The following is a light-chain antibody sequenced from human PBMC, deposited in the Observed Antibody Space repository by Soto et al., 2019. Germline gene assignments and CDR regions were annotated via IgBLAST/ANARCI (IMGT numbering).Light chain of an antibody. Sequence: QSVLTQPPSVSAAPGQRVTISCSGSSSNIGNNYVSWYQQLPGNAPKLLIYDNNRRPSRIPDRFSGSKSGTSATLGITGLQTGDEADYYCATWDHSLSALRFGGGTKLTVL. CDR3: ATWDHSLSALR. CDR1: SSNIGNNY. V-gene: IGLV1-51*01. CDR2: DNN. J-gene: IGLJ2*01.